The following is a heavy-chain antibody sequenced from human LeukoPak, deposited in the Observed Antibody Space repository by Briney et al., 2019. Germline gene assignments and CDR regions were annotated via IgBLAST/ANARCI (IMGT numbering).Heavy chain of an antibody. J-gene: IGHJ4*02. CDR3: ARDADYVWGSYRGYDY. Sequence: GGSLRLSCAASGFTVSSNYMSWVRQAPGKGLEWVSVIYSGGSTYYADSVKGRFTISRDNSKNTLYLQMNSLRAEDTAVYYCARDADYVWGSYRGYDYWGQGTLVTVSS. D-gene: IGHD3-16*02. V-gene: IGHV3-66*01. CDR2: IYSGGST. CDR1: GFTVSSNY.